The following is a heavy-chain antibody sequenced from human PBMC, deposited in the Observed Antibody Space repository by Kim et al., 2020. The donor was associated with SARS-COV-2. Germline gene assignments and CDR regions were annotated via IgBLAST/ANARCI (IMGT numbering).Heavy chain of an antibody. CDR3: ARDLNCSGGSCYSAYYYGIDV. CDR1: GGTFSSYA. V-gene: IGHV1-69*04. D-gene: IGHD2-15*01. J-gene: IGHJ6*02. Sequence: SVKVSCKASGGTFSSYAISWVRQAPGQGLEWMGRIIPILGIANYAQKFQGRVTITADKSTSTAYMELSSLRSEDTAVYYCARDLNCSGGSCYSAYYYGIDVWGQGTTVTVSS. CDR2: IIPILGIA.